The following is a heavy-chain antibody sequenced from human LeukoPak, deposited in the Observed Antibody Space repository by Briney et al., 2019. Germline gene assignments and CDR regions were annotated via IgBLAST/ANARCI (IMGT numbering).Heavy chain of an antibody. D-gene: IGHD6-19*01. CDR2: IGGVGDRT. Sequence: GGSLRLSCAASGFTFNPYAMSWVRQAPGKGLEWVAGIGGVGDRTYYADSVKGRFTISRDNSKDTLFLQMNSLKADDTAVYYLAKASPPAAVASSLCYWGQGTLVTVSS. V-gene: IGHV3-23*01. CDR1: GFTFNPYA. CDR3: AKASPPAAVASSLCY. J-gene: IGHJ4*01.